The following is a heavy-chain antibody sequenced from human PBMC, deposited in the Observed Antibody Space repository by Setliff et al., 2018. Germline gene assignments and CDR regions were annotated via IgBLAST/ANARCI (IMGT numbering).Heavy chain of an antibody. CDR3: ARERSYYYDSSGFYYEGRHFDY. CDR2: ISYTGDT. D-gene: IGHD3-22*01. Sequence: ETLSLTCSVSGDSIFDNYWSWIRQSPGRGLEWIAYISYTGDTNYNPSLKSRVTISLDTSKNQFSLKLSFVTAADTAVYYCARERSYYYDSSGFYYEGRHFDYWGQGTLVTVSS. CDR1: GDSIFDNY. J-gene: IGHJ4*02. V-gene: IGHV4-59*12.